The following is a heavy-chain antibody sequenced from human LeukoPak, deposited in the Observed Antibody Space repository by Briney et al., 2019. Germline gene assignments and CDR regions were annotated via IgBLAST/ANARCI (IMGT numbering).Heavy chain of an antibody. J-gene: IGHJ5*02. D-gene: IGHD5/OR15-5a*01. CDR2: IYPGDSDT. CDR3: ARRRTLRLDAFDP. CDR1: GYTFASYW. Sequence: GESLKISCKGSGYTFASYWIAWVRQMPGKGLEWMGTIYPGDSDTRYSPSFQGQVTISVDKSISTAYLQWSSLKASDTAMYYCARRRTLRLDAFDPWGQGTLVTVSS. V-gene: IGHV5-51*01.